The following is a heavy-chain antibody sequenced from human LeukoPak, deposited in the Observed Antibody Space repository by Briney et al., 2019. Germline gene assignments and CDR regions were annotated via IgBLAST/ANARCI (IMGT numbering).Heavy chain of an antibody. V-gene: IGHV3-48*01. CDR1: GFTFSSYS. CDR3: AKDDYYDTSGYRD. D-gene: IGHD3-22*01. CDR2: ISSSSSTI. Sequence: GGSLRLSCAASGFTFSSYSMNWVRQAPGKGLEWVSYISSSSSTIYYADSVKGRFTISRDNAKNSLYLQMNSLRAEDTAVYYCAKDDYYDTSGYRDWGQGTLVTVSS. J-gene: IGHJ4*02.